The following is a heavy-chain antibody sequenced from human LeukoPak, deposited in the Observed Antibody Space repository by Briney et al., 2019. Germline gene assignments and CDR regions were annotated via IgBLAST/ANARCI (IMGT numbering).Heavy chain of an antibody. CDR1: GYTFTSYG. V-gene: IGHV1-18*01. CDR2: ISAYNGNT. J-gene: IGHJ4*02. Sequence: ASVTVSCTASGYTFTSYGISWVRQAPGQGLEWMGWISAYNGNTNYAQKLQGRVTMTTDTSTSTAYMELRSLRSDDTAVYYCARGPPYYDSSGYYYLDYWGQGTLVTVSS. CDR3: ARGPPYYDSSGYYYLDY. D-gene: IGHD3-22*01.